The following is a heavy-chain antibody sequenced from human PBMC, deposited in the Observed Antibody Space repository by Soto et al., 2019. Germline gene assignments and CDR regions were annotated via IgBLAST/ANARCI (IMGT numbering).Heavy chain of an antibody. CDR3: AKFVMVRGVPNWFDP. D-gene: IGHD3-10*01. V-gene: IGHV3-23*01. CDR1: GFTFSSYA. Sequence: GGSLRLSCAASGFTFSSYAMSWVRQAPGKGLEWVSAISGSGGSTYYADSVKGRFTISRDNSKNTLYLQMNSLRAEDTAVYYCAKFVMVRGVPNWFDPWGQGTLVTVSS. J-gene: IGHJ5*02. CDR2: ISGSGGST.